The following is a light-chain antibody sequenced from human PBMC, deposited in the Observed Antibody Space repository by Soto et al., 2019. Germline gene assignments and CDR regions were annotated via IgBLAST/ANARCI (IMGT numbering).Light chain of an antibody. J-gene: IGKJ1*01. Sequence: DIVMTQSPDSLAVSLGARATINCKSSQSVLYSSNNQNYLAWYQQKPGQPPKLLIYWASIRESGVPDRFSGSGSGTDFTLTISSLQAEDVAVYYCKQHYSTPLTFGQGTKVEIK. CDR1: QSVLYSSNNQNY. CDR2: WAS. CDR3: KQHYSTPLT. V-gene: IGKV4-1*01.